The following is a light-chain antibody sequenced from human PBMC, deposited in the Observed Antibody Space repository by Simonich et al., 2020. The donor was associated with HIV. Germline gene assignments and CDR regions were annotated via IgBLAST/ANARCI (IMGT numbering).Light chain of an antibody. Sequence: EIVMTQSSATLSVSTGERATLSCRASQSVSSNLAWYQQKPGQAPRLLSYGASTRATGIPARFSGSGSGTEFTLTISSLQSEDFAVYYCQQYNNWPPWTFGQVTKVEIK. CDR2: GAS. J-gene: IGKJ1*01. CDR3: QQYNNWPPWT. CDR1: QSVSSN. V-gene: IGKV3-15*01.